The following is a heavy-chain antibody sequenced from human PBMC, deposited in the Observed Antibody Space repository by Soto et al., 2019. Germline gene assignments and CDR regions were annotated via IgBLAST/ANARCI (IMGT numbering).Heavy chain of an antibody. V-gene: IGHV4-31*03. CDR1: GGSISSGGYY. CDR3: ARGDYCDYAGFY. Sequence: QVQLQESGPGLVKPSQTLSLTCTVSGGSISSGGYYWSWIRQHPGKGLEWIGYISYSGSTYYNPSLKSRVTISVDTSKHQFSLKLSSVTAADTAVYYCARGDYCDYAGFYWGQGTLVTVSS. D-gene: IGHD4-17*01. J-gene: IGHJ4*02. CDR2: ISYSGST.